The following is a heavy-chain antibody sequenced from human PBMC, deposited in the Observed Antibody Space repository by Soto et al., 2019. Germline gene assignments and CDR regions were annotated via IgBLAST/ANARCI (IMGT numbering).Heavy chain of an antibody. CDR1: GGNFSSYA. CDR2: IIPIFGTA. Sequence: QVQLVQSGAEVKKPGSSVKVSCKASGGNFSSYAISWERQAPGQGLEWMGGIIPIFGTANYAQKFQGRVTINADESTSTAYMELSSLRSEDTAVYYCARYCSGGSCWFEYWGQGNLVTVSS. V-gene: IGHV1-69*01. J-gene: IGHJ4*02. CDR3: ARYCSGGSCWFEY. D-gene: IGHD2-15*01.